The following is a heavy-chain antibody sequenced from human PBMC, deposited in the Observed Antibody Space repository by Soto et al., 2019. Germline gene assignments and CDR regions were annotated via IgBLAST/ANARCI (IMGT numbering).Heavy chain of an antibody. J-gene: IGHJ4*02. Sequence: EVQLVESGGGLIQPGGSLKLSCAASGFTVGNNYMSWVRQAPGKGLEWVSLIYSTGATKYADSVKGRFTVSRDNATNTLYHQMNSRRAEDTAVYYCAKDGRGSGSHYNSFGSWGQGTLVTVSS. V-gene: IGHV3-53*01. CDR3: AKDGRGSGSHYNSFGS. CDR1: GFTVGNNY. D-gene: IGHD3-10*01. CDR2: IYSTGAT.